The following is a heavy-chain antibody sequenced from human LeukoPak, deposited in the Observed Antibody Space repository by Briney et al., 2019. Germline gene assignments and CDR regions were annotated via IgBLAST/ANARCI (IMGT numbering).Heavy chain of an antibody. CDR3: ARAEVGAVDY. J-gene: IGHJ4*02. V-gene: IGHV3-30-3*01. CDR2: ISYDGSNK. Sequence: QPGRSLGLSCAASGFTFSSYVMHWVRQAPGKGLEWVAVISYDGSNKYYADSVKGRFTISRDNSKNTLYLQMNSLRAEDTAVYYCARAEVGAVDYWGQGTLVTVSS. CDR1: GFTFSSYV. D-gene: IGHD1-26*01.